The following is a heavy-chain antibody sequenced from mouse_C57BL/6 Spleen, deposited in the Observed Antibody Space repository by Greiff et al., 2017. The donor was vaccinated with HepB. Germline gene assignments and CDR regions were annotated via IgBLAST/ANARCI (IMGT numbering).Heavy chain of an antibody. CDR3: ARGVVATRNAMDY. J-gene: IGHJ4*01. Sequence: VQLQQSVAELVRPGASVKLSCTASGYNIKNTYMHWVKQRPEQGLEWIGRIDPANGNTKYAPKFQGKATITANTSSNTAYLQLSSLTSEDTAIYYCARGVVATRNAMDYWGQGTSVTVSS. D-gene: IGHD1-1*01. CDR1: GYNIKNTY. V-gene: IGHV14-3*01. CDR2: IDPANGNT.